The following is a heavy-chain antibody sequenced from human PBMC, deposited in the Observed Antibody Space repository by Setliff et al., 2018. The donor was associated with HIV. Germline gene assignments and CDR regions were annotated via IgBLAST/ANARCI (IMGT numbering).Heavy chain of an antibody. CDR3: AQTDCSGGSCYSRFDY. J-gene: IGHJ4*02. CDR1: GFSLYTSGVG. Sequence: SGPTLVNPTQTLTLTCTFSGFSLYTSGVGVGWIRQPPGKAREWIAVIFWDDDKRYSPSLRSRVTITKDTAKNQGVLTMTNMDPVDTATYFYAQTDCSGGSCYSRFDYWGQGTLVTVSS. CDR2: IFWDDDK. D-gene: IGHD2-15*01. V-gene: IGHV2-5*02.